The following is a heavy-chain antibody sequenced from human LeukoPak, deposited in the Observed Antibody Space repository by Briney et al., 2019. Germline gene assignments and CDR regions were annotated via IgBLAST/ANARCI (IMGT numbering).Heavy chain of an antibody. CDR1: GGSISSGGYY. J-gene: IGHJ5*02. V-gene: IGHV4-31*03. CDR3: ARYYYGSGSYIDP. CDR2: IYYSGST. Sequence: SETLSLTCTVSGGSISSGGYYWTWIRQHPGKGLEWIGYIYYSGSTYYNPSLKSRVTISVDTSKNQFSLRLSSVTAADTAVYYCARYYYGSGSYIDPWGQGTLVTVSS. D-gene: IGHD3-10*01.